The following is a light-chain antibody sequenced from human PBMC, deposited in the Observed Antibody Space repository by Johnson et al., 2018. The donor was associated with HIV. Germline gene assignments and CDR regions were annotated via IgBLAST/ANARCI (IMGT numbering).Light chain of an antibody. CDR1: SSNIGNNY. Sequence: QSVLTQPPSVSAAPGQKVTISCSGSSSNIGNNYVSWYQHLPGKAPKLLIYENNKRPSGIPDRFSGSKSGTSATLGITGLQTGDEADYYCGTWDTSLNAFVLGTGTSVIVL. CDR3: GTWDTSLNAFV. CDR2: ENN. V-gene: IGLV1-51*01. J-gene: IGLJ1*01.